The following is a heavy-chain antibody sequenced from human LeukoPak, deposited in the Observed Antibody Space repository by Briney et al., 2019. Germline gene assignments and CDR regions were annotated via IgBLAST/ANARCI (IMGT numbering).Heavy chain of an antibody. J-gene: IGHJ4*02. CDR1: GFTFSSYS. Sequence: GGSLRLSCAASGFTFSSYSMNWVRQAPGEGLEWVSSISSSSSYIYYADSVKGRFTISRDNAKNSLYLQMNSLRAEDTAVYYCARVNDDYVSSWGQGTLVTVSS. CDR2: ISSSSSYI. CDR3: ARVNDDYVSS. D-gene: IGHD3-16*01. V-gene: IGHV3-21*01.